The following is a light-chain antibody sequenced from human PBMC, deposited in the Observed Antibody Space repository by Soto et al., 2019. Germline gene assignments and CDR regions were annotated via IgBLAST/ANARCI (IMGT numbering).Light chain of an antibody. Sequence: DIQMTQSPSSVSSSVGDRVTITCRASQGISSWLARYQQKPGQAPKLLIYAASNLQSGVPSRFSGSGSGTDFTLTINSLQPEDFATYYCQQDIHFPFTFGPGTKVAVK. V-gene: IGKV1-12*01. CDR2: AAS. J-gene: IGKJ3*01. CDR1: QGISSW. CDR3: QQDIHFPFT.